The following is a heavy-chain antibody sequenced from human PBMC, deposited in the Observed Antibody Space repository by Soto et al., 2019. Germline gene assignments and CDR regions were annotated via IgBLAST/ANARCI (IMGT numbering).Heavy chain of an antibody. CDR1: GGSISSYY. CDR2: IYYSGST. D-gene: IGHD5-12*01. J-gene: IGHJ6*03. Sequence: SETLSLTCIVSGGSISSYYWSWIRQPPGKGLEWIGYIYYSGSTNYNPSLKSQVAISVDTSKNQFSLKLSSVTAADTAVYYCARLRGYDFYYYYYMDVWGKGTTVTVSS. CDR3: ARLRGYDFYYYYYMDV. V-gene: IGHV4-59*08.